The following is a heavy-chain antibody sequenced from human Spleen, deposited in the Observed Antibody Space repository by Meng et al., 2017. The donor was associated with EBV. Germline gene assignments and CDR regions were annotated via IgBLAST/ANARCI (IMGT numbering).Heavy chain of an antibody. J-gene: IGHJ5*02. CDR3: VRDHRTLTGSLDP. Sequence: QIQLVQSGVEVKRPGASVKVSCKASGYSFTSYFMHWVRQSPGQGLEWMGRINPNNGDTNYAQKFLFRVTMTRDTSISTAYMELRSLTSDDTGVYYCVRDHRTLTGSLDPWGQGTLVTVSS. V-gene: IGHV1-2*05. D-gene: IGHD3-9*01. CDR1: GYSFTSYF. CDR2: INPNNGDT.